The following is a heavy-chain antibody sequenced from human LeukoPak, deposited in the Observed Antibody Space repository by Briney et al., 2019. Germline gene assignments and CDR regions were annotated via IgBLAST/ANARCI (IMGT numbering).Heavy chain of an antibody. D-gene: IGHD3-22*01. J-gene: IGHJ4*02. CDR1: GFTFSSYS. CDR2: ISSSSSYI. Sequence: GGSLRLSCAGSGFTFSSYSMNWVRQAPGKGLEWVSSISSSSSYIYYADSVKGRFTISRDNSKNTLYVQMNSLRPDDTAVYYCAKDSSDYYFDYWGQGTLVTVSS. V-gene: IGHV3-21*01. CDR3: AKDSSDYYFDY.